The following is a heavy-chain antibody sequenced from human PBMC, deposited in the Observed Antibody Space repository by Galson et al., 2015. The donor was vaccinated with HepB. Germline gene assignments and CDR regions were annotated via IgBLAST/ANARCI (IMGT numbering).Heavy chain of an antibody. J-gene: IGHJ3*02. Sequence: SLRLSCAASGFTFSSYAMHWVRQAPGKGLEWVAVISYDGSNKYYADSVKGRFTISRDNSKNTLYLQMNSLRAEDTAVYYCAREAKVSQWLFDQAFDIWGQGTMVTVSS. CDR2: ISYDGSNK. CDR3: AREAKVSQWLFDQAFDI. D-gene: IGHD6-19*01. CDR1: GFTFSSYA. V-gene: IGHV3-30*04.